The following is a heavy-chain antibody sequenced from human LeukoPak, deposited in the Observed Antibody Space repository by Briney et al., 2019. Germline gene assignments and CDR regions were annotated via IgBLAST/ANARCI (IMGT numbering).Heavy chain of an antibody. CDR2: INADDGNT. Sequence: ASVKVSCKTCGYIFTTYAIHWVRQAPGRGLDWMGLINADDGNTRYSQRFQGRVTITRDTSANTAYMELSSLRFEDTAVYYCARGIVVKPSANWFDPWGQGTPVTVSS. J-gene: IGHJ5*02. D-gene: IGHD2-2*01. CDR3: ARGIVVKPSANWFDP. CDR1: GYIFTTYA. V-gene: IGHV1-3*01.